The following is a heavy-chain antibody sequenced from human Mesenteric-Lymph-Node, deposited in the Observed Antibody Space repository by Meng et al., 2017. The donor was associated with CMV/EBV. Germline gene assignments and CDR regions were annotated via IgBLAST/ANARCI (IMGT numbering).Heavy chain of an antibody. J-gene: IGHJ4*02. CDR1: GFTFDDYA. CDR3: AVIPRGLLVRDPGR. V-gene: IGHV3-74*03. CDR2: INSDGSTT. Sequence: GESLKISCAASGFTFDDYAMHWVRQAPGQGLEWVSRINSDGSTTTYADSVRGRFTISRDNAKNTLFLQMSSLRADDTAVYYCAVIPRGLLVRDPGRWGQGTRVTVSS. D-gene: IGHD5-24*01.